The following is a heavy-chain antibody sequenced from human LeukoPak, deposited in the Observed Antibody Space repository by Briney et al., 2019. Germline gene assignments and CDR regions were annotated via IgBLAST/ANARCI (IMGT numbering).Heavy chain of an antibody. CDR3: AKDMWYSSGWYEGYYFDY. CDR2: IYHSGST. CDR1: GYFSTSYY. D-gene: IGHD6-19*01. Sequence: SETLSLTCTVSGYFSTSYYWGWIRQPPGKGLEWIGGIYHSGSTYYNPSLKSRVTISVDTSKNQFSLKLSSVTAADTAMYYCAKDMWYSSGWYEGYYFDYWGQGTLVTVSS. V-gene: IGHV4-38-2*02. J-gene: IGHJ4*02.